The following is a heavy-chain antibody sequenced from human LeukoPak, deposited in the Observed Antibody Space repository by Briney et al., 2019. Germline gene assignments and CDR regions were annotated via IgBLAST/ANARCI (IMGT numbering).Heavy chain of an antibody. V-gene: IGHV3-23*01. CDR2: ISGSGSGGST. J-gene: IGHJ4*02. Sequence: GGSLRLSCAASGFTFSSSAMSWVRQAPGKGLEWVSSISGSGSGGSTYYADSVKGRFTISRDNSKNTLYLQMNSLRAEDTAVYYCARDLTTVTTGLGYWGQGTLVTVSS. CDR1: GFTFSSSA. D-gene: IGHD4-17*01. CDR3: ARDLTTVTTGLGY.